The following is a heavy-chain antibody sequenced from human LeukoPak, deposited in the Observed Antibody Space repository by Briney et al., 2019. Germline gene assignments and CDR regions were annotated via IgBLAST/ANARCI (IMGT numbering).Heavy chain of an antibody. D-gene: IGHD4-11*01. CDR2: IYTSGST. V-gene: IGHV4-61*02. CDR3: ARGIYSNSLGSLYFDY. CDR1: GGSIGSGSYY. J-gene: IGHJ4*02. Sequence: PSETLSLTCTVSGGSIGSGSYYWSWIRQPAGKGLEWIGRIYTSGSTNYNPSLKSRVTISVDTSKNQFSLKLSSVTAADTAVYYCARGIYSNSLGSLYFDYWGQGTLVTVSS.